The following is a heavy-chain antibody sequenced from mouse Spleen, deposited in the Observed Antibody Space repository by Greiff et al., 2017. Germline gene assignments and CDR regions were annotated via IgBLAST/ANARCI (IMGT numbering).Heavy chain of an antibody. CDR2: ISSGGSYT. CDR3: ARLGITTVGGAWFAY. J-gene: IGHJ3*01. V-gene: IGHV5-9-1*01. Sequence: EVNLVESGGGLVKPGGSLKLSCAASGFTFSSYAMSWVRQTPEKRLEWVATISSGGSYTYYPDSVKGRFTISRDNAKNTLYLQMSSLRSEDTAMYYCARLGITTVGGAWFAYWGQGTLVTVSA. D-gene: IGHD1-1*01. CDR1: GFTFSSYA.